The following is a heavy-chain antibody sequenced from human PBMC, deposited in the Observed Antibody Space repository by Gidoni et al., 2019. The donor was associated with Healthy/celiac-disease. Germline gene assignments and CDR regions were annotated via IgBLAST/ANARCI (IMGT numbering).Heavy chain of an antibody. Sequence: EVQLLESGGGLVQPGGSLRLSCAASGFTFSSYAMSWFRQAPGKGLGWVSAISGSGGSTYYADSVKGRFTISRDNSKNTLYLQMNSLRAEDTAVYYCATIVVVVADFDYWGQGTLVTVSS. V-gene: IGHV3-23*01. D-gene: IGHD2-15*01. CDR2: ISGSGGST. CDR3: ATIVVVVADFDY. CDR1: GFTFSSYA. J-gene: IGHJ4*02.